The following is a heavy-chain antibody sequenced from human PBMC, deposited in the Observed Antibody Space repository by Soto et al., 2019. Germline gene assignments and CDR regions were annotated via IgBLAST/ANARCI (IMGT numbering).Heavy chain of an antibody. V-gene: IGHV3-53*04. D-gene: IGHD2-2*01. CDR3: ARVRCSSTSCYDYYYYYMDV. J-gene: IGHJ6*03. CDR2: IYSGGST. CDR1: GFTVSSNY. Sequence: VQLVESGGGLVQPGGSLRLSCAASGFTVSSNYMSWVRQAPGKGLEWVSVIYSGGSTYYADSVKGRFTISRHNSKNTLYLQMNSLRAEDTAVYYCARVRCSSTSCYDYYYYYMDVWGKGTTVTVSS.